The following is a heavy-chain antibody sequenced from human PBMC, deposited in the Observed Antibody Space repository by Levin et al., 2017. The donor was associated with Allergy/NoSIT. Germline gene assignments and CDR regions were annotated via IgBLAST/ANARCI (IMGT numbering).Heavy chain of an antibody. CDR3: AKSDEIYDSSGYYLFDY. CDR1: GFTFSSYA. V-gene: IGHV3-23*01. J-gene: IGHJ4*02. CDR2: ISGSGGST. Sequence: GGSLRLSCAASGFTFSSYAMSWVRQAPGKGLEWVSAISGSGGSTYYADSVKGRFTISRDNSKNTLYLQMNSLRAEDTAVYYCAKSDEIYDSSGYYLFDYWGQGTLVTVSS. D-gene: IGHD3-22*01.